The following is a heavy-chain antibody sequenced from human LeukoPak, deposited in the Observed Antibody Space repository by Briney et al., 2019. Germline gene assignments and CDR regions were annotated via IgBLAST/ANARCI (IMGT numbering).Heavy chain of an antibody. D-gene: IGHD2-15*01. V-gene: IGHV3-73*01. CDR3: IRQECSGGSCSYVDY. CDR1: GFDFSGFY. Sequence: PGGSLRLSCAASGFDFSGFYMHWVRQASGRGLEWVGLIRSKPSSYTTVHAASVKGRFTISRDDSKNTAYLQMNSLKAEDTAVYYCIRQECSGGSCSYVDYWGQGTLVTVSS. J-gene: IGHJ4*02. CDR2: IRSKPSSYTT.